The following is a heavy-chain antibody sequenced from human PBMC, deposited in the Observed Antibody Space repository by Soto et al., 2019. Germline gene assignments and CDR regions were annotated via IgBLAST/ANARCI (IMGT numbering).Heavy chain of an antibody. CDR3: ETGRNGTTSYFDY. D-gene: IGHD1-1*01. CDR1: GYTFTGYY. J-gene: IGHJ4*02. Sequence: ASVKVSCKASGYTFTGYYLHWVRQAPGQGLEWMGWINPNSGGTNYAQKFQGRVTMTRDTSISTAYMELSRLRSDDTAVYYCETGRNGTTSYFDYWGQGNLVTVSS. CDR2: INPNSGGT. V-gene: IGHV1-2*02.